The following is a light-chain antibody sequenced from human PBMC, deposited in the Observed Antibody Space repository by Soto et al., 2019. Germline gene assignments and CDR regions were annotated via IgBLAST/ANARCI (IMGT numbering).Light chain of an antibody. J-gene: IGKJ2*01. CDR3: QQSYSTPYT. Sequence: DIQMTQSPSSLSASVGDRVTITCRASQSISSYLNWYQQKPGKAPKLLIYAASSLKSGVPSRFSGSGSGTDFTLTISSLQPEDFATYYCQQSYSTPYTSGQETKLEIK. CDR2: AAS. CDR1: QSISSY. V-gene: IGKV1-39*01.